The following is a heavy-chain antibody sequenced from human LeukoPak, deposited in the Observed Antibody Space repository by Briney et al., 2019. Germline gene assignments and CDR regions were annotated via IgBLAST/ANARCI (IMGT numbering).Heavy chain of an antibody. CDR3: ARDSGAQGITIFGVVTYTFDY. CDR2: INPNSGGT. Sequence: ASVKVSCKASGYTFTGYYMHWVRQAPGQGLEWMGWINPNSGGTNYAQKFQGRVTMTRDTSISTAYMELSRLRSDDTAVYYCARDSGAQGITIFGVVTYTFDYWGQGTLVTVSS. CDR1: GYTFTGYY. D-gene: IGHD3-3*01. J-gene: IGHJ4*02. V-gene: IGHV1-2*02.